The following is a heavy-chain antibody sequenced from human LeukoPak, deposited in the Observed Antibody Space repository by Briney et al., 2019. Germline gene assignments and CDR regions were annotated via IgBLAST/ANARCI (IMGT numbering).Heavy chain of an antibody. CDR2: INPNSGGT. CDR3: ASGRGYCSSTSCYQDDAFDI. Sequence: ASVKVSCKASGYTFTYRYLHWVRQAPGQGLEWMGWINPNSGGTNYAQKFQGRVTMTRDTSISTAYMELSRLRSDDTAVYYCASGRGYCSSTSCYQDDAFDIWGQGTMVTVSS. J-gene: IGHJ3*02. V-gene: IGHV1-2*02. CDR1: GYTFTYRY. D-gene: IGHD2-2*01.